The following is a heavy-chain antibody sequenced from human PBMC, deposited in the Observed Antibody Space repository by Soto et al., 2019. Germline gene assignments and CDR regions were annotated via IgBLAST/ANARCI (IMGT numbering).Heavy chain of an antibody. CDR3: ARVSRVFGVVTKPDYYYYGMDV. CDR2: IIPIFGTA. J-gene: IGHJ6*02. CDR1: GGTFSSYA. Sequence: ASVKVSCKASGGTFSSYAISWVRQAPGQGLEWMGGIIPIFGTANYAQKFQGRVTITADESTSTAYMELSSLRSEDTAVYYCARVSRVFGVVTKPDYYYYGMDVWGQGTTVTVSS. V-gene: IGHV1-69*13. D-gene: IGHD3-3*01.